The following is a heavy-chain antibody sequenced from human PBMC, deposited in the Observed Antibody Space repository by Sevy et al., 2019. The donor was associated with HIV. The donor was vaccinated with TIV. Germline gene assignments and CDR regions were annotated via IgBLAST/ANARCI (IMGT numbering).Heavy chain of an antibody. D-gene: IGHD2-2*01. CDR1: GFIFSNYP. J-gene: IGHJ6*02. CDR2: ISAGGTTT. CDR3: AKRYCSTITCYDDDFWNPYYFYGLDV. Sequence: GGSLRLSCAASGFIFSNYPMSGVRHSPGKGLEWVSDISAGGTTTYYADSVEGRFTISRDNSKNTVSLQMNSLGAEDTAIYYCAKRYCSTITCYDDDFWNPYYFYGLDVWGQGISVTVSS. V-gene: IGHV3-23*01.